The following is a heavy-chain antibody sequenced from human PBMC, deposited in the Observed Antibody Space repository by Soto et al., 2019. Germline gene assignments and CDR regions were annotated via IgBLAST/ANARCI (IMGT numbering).Heavy chain of an antibody. V-gene: IGHV3-74*01. J-gene: IGHJ4*02. CDR2: IKGDASTT. CDR3: ARDLYCVGY. Sequence: EVQLVESGGGLVQPGGSLRLSCAASGFTFSTYWMHWVRQAPGKGLVWVSRIKGDASTTDYADSVKGRFTISRDNGKDTLYLQMNSLRAGETAVYYCARDLYCVGYWGQGALVTVSS. D-gene: IGHD3-16*01. CDR1: GFTFSTYW.